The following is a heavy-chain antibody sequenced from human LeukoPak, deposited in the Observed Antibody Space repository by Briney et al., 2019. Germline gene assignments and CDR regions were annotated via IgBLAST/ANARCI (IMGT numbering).Heavy chain of an antibody. J-gene: IGHJ4*02. CDR3: AKEHERIAAAEGPYYFDY. D-gene: IGHD6-13*01. Sequence: GGSLRLSCTASGLTFGDYAMTWVRQAPGKGLEWVGFIRSKIYGGTPEYAASVKGRFTISRDNSKNTLYLQMNSLRAEDTAVYYCAKEHERIAAAEGPYYFDYWGQGTPVTVSS. CDR1: GLTFGDYA. V-gene: IGHV3-49*04. CDR2: IRSKIYGGTP.